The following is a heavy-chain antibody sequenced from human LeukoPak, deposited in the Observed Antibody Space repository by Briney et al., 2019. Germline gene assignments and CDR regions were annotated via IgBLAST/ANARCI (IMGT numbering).Heavy chain of an antibody. Sequence: GGSLRLSCAASGFTFSNAWMSWVRQAPGKGLELVGRIKSKTDGGTTDYAAPVKGRFTISRDDSKNTLYLQMNSLKTEDTAVYYCTTAVTIFGAFDIWGQGTMVTVSS. CDR2: IKSKTDGGTT. CDR1: GFTFSNAW. J-gene: IGHJ3*02. D-gene: IGHD3-3*01. CDR3: TTAVTIFGAFDI. V-gene: IGHV3-15*01.